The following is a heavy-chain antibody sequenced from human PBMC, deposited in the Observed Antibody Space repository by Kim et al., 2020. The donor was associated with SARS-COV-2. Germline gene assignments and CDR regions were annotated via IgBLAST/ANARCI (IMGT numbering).Heavy chain of an antibody. J-gene: IGHJ4*02. Sequence: GGSLRLSCTASGFTLSPYTITWVRQAPGKGLECISYITDRSDFIYYADSVRGRFTISRDNAKNSLSLQMNGLRDEDTAVYYCARERGGYYFDYWGQGTLV. CDR1: GFTLSPYT. CDR2: ITDRSDFI. CDR3: ARERGGYYFDY. D-gene: IGHD3-16*01. V-gene: IGHV3-21*05.